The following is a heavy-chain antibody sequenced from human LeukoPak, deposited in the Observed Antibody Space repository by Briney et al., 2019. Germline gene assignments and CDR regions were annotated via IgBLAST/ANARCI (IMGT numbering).Heavy chain of an antibody. CDR1: GFTFDDYA. V-gene: IGHV3-9*03. CDR3: AKGVNYYGSGTLPAFDI. Sequence: GGSLRLSRAASGFTFDDYAMHWVRQAPGKGLEWVSGISWNSGSIGYADSVKGRFTISRDNAKNSLYLQMNSLRAGDMALYYCAKGVNYYGSGTLPAFDIWGQGTMVTVSS. D-gene: IGHD3-10*01. CDR2: ISWNSGSI. J-gene: IGHJ3*02.